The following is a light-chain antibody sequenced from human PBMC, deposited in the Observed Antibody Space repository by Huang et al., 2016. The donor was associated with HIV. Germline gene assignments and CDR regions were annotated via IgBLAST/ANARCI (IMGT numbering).Light chain of an antibody. Sequence: IVLTQSPDTLSLSPGERATLSCRASQTVTNNYLAWYQQRPGQAPRLLIYVASTRATAIPDRFSGSGSGTDFTLTISRLEPKDFVVYYCQQFGSSPPYSFGQGTKLEIK. V-gene: IGKV3-20*01. J-gene: IGKJ2*03. CDR2: VAS. CDR3: QQFGSSPPYS. CDR1: QTVTNNY.